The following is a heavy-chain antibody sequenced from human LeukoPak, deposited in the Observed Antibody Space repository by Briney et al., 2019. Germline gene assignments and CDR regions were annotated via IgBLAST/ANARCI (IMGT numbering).Heavy chain of an antibody. CDR1: GGSISSYY. Sequence: SETLSLTCTVSGGSISSYYWGWLRQPPGKGLEWIGSIYYTGNTFYNPSLNSRVTMSVDTSKNQFSLKLSSVTAADTAVYFCARSFTVVRGVKDYYYMDVWGKGTTVTVSS. CDR2: IYYTGNT. D-gene: IGHD3-10*01. V-gene: IGHV4-39*07. CDR3: ARSFTVVRGVKDYYYMDV. J-gene: IGHJ6*03.